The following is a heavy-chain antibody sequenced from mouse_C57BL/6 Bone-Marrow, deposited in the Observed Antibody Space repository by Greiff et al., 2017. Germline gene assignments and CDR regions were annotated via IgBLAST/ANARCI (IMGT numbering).Heavy chain of an antibody. CDR2: IYPRSGNT. CDR1: GFTFTSYG. Sequence: QVQLQQSGAELARPGASVKLSCTASGFTFTSYGISWVKQRPGQGLEWIGEIYPRSGNTYYNEKFKGKATLTADKSSSTAYMELRSLTSEDSAVYFCARSRGGLVRPFAYWGQGTLVTVSA. J-gene: IGHJ3*01. V-gene: IGHV1-81*01. CDR3: ARSRGGLVRPFAY. D-gene: IGHD1-2*01.